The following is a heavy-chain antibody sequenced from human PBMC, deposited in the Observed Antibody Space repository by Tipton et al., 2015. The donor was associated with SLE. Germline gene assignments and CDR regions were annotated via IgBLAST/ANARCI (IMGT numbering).Heavy chain of an antibody. CDR1: GFTFSDHY. CDR2: TRNKDNSYST. J-gene: IGHJ3*02. Sequence: GSLRLSCAVSGFTFSDHYMDWVRQAPGKGLEWVGRTRNKDNSYSTEYAASVKDRFSISRDDLKNSLYRQMNSLKTEETAVYYCARVRRFCVSVSCFYRGFDIWGQGTMVTVSS. CDR3: ARVRRFCVSVSCFYRGFDI. V-gene: IGHV3-72*01. D-gene: IGHD2-2*01.